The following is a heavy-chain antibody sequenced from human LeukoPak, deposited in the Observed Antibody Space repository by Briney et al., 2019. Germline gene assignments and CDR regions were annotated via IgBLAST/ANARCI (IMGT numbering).Heavy chain of an antibody. V-gene: IGHV3-23*01. CDR3: AKREANYDFWSGYPNDYFDY. CDR1: GFTFSSYS. Sequence: GGSLRLSCAASGFTFSSYSMNWVRQAPGKGLEWVSAISGSGGSTYYADSVKGRFTISRDNSKNTLYLQMNSLRAEDTAVYYCAKREANYDFWSGYPNDYFDYWGQGTLVTVSS. D-gene: IGHD3-3*01. J-gene: IGHJ4*02. CDR2: ISGSGGST.